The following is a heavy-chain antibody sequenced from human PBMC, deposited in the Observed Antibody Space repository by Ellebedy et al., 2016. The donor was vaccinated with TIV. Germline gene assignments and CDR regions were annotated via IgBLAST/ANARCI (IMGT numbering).Heavy chain of an antibody. V-gene: IGHV5-51*01. CDR3: ARQRVDSSNWYTY. CDR1: GYSFTSYW. D-gene: IGHD6-13*01. J-gene: IGHJ4*02. Sequence: KVSXXGSGYSFTSYWIGWVRQMPGKGLEWMGIIYPGDSDTRYSPSFQGQVTISADKSISTAYLKWSSLKASDTAIYYCARQRVDSSNWYTYWGQGTLVTVSS. CDR2: IYPGDSDT.